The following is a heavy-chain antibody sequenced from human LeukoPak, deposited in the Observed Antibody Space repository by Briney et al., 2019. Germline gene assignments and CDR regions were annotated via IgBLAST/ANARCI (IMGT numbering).Heavy chain of an antibody. CDR1: GYIFTALY. D-gene: IGHD3-9*01. Sequence: ASVKVSCKASGYIFTALYVHWVRQAPGQRLQWMGYINPDTGDTHYARNFQGRVTLTRATSLSTAYMELSSLRSEDTAVYYCARGRRLTGYYDFDYWGQGTLVTVSS. J-gene: IGHJ4*02. CDR3: ARGRRLTGYYDFDY. CDR2: INPDTGDT. V-gene: IGHV1-2*02.